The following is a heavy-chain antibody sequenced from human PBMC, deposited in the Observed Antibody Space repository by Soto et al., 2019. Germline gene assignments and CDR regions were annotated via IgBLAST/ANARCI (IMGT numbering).Heavy chain of an antibody. V-gene: IGHV3-66*01. D-gene: IGHD3-10*01. CDR1: GFNVNNNY. Sequence: GGSLRLSCAASGFNVNNNYMSWVRQTPWKGLEWVSLLYSGGDTGYADSVRGRFTISRDNAKNSLYLQMNSLRAEDTAVYYCARYSGSYYYHYSMDVWGQGTTVTVSS. CDR3: ARYSGSYYYHYSMDV. CDR2: LYSGGDT. J-gene: IGHJ6*01.